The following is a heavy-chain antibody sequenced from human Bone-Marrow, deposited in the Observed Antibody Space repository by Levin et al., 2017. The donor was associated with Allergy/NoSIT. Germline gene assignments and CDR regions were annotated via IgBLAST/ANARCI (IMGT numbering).Heavy chain of an antibody. CDR3: ARGYDSSPYYFDY. D-gene: IGHD6-13*01. V-gene: IGHV3-20*04. Sequence: GGSLRLSCAASGFTFDDYGMTWVRQAPGKGLEWVSGISWNGGSTGYADSVRGRFTISRDSAKNSLYLQMNSLRAEDTALYYCARGYDSSPYYFDYWGQGTLVTVSS. CDR1: GFTFDDYG. CDR2: ISWNGGST. J-gene: IGHJ4*02.